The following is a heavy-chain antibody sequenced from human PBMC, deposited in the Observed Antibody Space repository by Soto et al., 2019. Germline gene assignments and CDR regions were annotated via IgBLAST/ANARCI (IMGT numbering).Heavy chain of an antibody. CDR3: ARYQQYFQH. CDR1: GGSISGYY. J-gene: IGHJ1*01. Sequence: SETLSLTCTVSGGSISGYYWSWIRQPPGKGPEWIGYIYYTGSTNYNPSLTSRVTISVDTSKNQFALKLSSVTAADTAVYYCARYQQYFQHWGQGTLVTVSS. CDR2: IYYTGST. V-gene: IGHV4-59*08.